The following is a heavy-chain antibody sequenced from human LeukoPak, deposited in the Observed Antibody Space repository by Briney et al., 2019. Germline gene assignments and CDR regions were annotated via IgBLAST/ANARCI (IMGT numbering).Heavy chain of an antibody. CDR3: ARVPTFWSGYYSGGPGYYYYGMDV. CDR1: GGSISSGGYY. V-gene: IGHV4-31*03. D-gene: IGHD3-3*01. Sequence: PSETLSLTCTVSGGSISSGGYYWSWIRQHPGKGLEWIGYIYYSGSTYYNPFLKSRVTISVDTSKNQFSLKLSSVTAADTAVYYCARVPTFWSGYYSGGPGYYYYGMDVWGQGTTVTVSS. CDR2: IYYSGST. J-gene: IGHJ6*02.